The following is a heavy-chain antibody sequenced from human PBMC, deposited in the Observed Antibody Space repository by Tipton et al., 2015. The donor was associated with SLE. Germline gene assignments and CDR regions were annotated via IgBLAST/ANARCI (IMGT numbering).Heavy chain of an antibody. J-gene: IGHJ5*01. CDR3: ARGAGWYGY. CDR2: FYTRGST. Sequence: TLSLTCTVSGGSISSGSNYWSWIRQPAGKGLEWIGHFYTRGSTKYNPSLQSRVTISVEASKNQFSLQLNSVTAADTAMYYCARGAGWYGYWGQGTLVTVSS. CDR1: GGSISSGSNY. V-gene: IGHV4-61*09.